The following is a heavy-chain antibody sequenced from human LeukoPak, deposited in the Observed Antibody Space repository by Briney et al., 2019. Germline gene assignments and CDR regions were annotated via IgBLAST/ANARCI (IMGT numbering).Heavy chain of an antibody. CDR2: IYTSGST. CDR1: GGSISSYY. D-gene: IGHD5-24*01. Sequence: PSETLSLTCTVSGGSISSYYWSWIRQPAGKGLEWIGRIYTSGSTNYNPSLKSRVTISVDKSKNQFSLKLSSVTAADTAVYYCARDLRNTIPDAFDIWGQGTMVTVSS. V-gene: IGHV4-4*07. CDR3: ARDLRNTIPDAFDI. J-gene: IGHJ3*02.